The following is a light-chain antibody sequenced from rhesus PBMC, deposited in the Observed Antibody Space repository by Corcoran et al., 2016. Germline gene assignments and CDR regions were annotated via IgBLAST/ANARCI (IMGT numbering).Light chain of an antibody. J-gene: IGKJ2*01. CDR3: QHGYGTPYS. CDR1: ENVNNY. CDR2: KAS. V-gene: IGKV1-74*01. Sequence: DIQMTQSPSSLSASVGDRVTITCRASENVNNYLNWYQQKPGKAPKLLIYKASILQSGVPSRFSGSGSRTDYTFTSSSLQPEDVATYYCQHGYGTPYSFGQGTKVEIK.